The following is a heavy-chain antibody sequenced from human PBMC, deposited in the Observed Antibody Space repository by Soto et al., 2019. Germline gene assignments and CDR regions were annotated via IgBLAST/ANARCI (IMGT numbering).Heavy chain of an antibody. V-gene: IGHV4-39*01. J-gene: IGHJ6*02. D-gene: IGHD3-3*01. CDR3: ASNYEGYYYFYGMDV. CDR1: GGSISSSSYY. CDR2: ISYSGST. Sequence: SETLSLTCTVSGGSISSSSYYWGWIRQPPGKGLEWIGSISYSGSTYYNPSLKSRVTISVDTSNNQFSLKLSSVTAADTAVYYCASNYEGYYYFYGMDVWGQGTTVTVSS.